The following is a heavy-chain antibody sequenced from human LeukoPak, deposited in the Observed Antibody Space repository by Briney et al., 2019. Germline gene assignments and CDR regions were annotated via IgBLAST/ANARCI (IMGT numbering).Heavy chain of an antibody. D-gene: IGHD3-3*01. Sequence: SETLSLTCTVSGGSVSRGVYYWSWLRQPPGKGLEWIGCIHYSESTNYNPSLKSRVTKSVDTSKNQFSLKLSSVTAADTAVYYCARASFRLTYYDFWSGYPNWFDPWGQGTLVTVSS. V-gene: IGHV4-61*08. CDR1: GGSVSRGVYY. CDR2: IHYSEST. CDR3: ARASFRLTYYDFWSGYPNWFDP. J-gene: IGHJ5*02.